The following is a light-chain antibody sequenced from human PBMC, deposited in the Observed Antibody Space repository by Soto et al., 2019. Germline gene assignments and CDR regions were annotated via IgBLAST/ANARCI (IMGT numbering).Light chain of an antibody. CDR1: SSDIGGYNS. J-gene: IGLJ3*02. V-gene: IGLV2-14*01. CDR2: DVS. CDR3: SSYTSSSTL. Sequence: QSALTQPASVSGSPGQSITISCSGTSSDIGGYNSVSWFQQHPGIAPKLIIYDVSSRPSEVSNRFSGSKSANTASLTISGLQSEDEADYYCSSYTSSSTLFGGGTKLTVL.